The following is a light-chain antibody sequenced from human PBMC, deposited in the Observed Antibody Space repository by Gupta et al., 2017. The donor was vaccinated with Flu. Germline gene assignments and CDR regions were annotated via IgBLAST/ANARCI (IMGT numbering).Light chain of an antibody. CDR1: SGHSSYI. CDR3: ETWDSNSVV. Sequence: QPVLTQSSSASASPGSSVKLTCTLSSGHSSYIIAWHQQQPGKAPRYLMKREGSGSYNKGSGVPDRFSGASSGAERYLTLSHLQSEDDSDEYCETWDSNSVVFGGGTKLTVL. J-gene: IGLJ3*02. CDR2: REGSGSY. V-gene: IGLV4-60*03.